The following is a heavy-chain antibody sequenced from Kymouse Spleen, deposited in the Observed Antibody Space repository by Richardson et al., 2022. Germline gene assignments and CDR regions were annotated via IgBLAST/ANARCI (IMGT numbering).Heavy chain of an antibody. CDR3: ARRSYGWRYYYYYGMDV. CDR1: GYTFTSYD. Sequence: QVQLVQSGAEVKKPGASVKVSCKASGYTFTSYDINWVRQATGQGLEWMGWMNPNSGNTGYAQKFQGRVTMTRNTSISTAYMELSSLRSEDTAVYYCARRSYGWRYYYYYGMDVWGQGTTVTVSS. D-gene: IGHD5-18,IGHD5-18*01. J-gene: IGHJ6*02. CDR2: MNPNSGNT. V-gene: IGHV1-8*01.